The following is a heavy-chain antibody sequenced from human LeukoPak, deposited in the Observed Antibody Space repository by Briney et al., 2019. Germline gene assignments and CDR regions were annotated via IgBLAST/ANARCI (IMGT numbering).Heavy chain of an antibody. J-gene: IGHJ4*02. CDR2: INQDGSEE. V-gene: IGHV3-7*01. CDR3: ASAAGWESAY. CDR1: GSTSSRYY. D-gene: IGHD1-26*01. Sequence: GGSLRLSCAASGSTSSRYYMSRVRQTPEKGLEWVANINQDGSEENYVDSVKGRFTISRDNAENSLYLQMNSLRAEDTAVYYCASAAGWESAYWGQGTLATASS.